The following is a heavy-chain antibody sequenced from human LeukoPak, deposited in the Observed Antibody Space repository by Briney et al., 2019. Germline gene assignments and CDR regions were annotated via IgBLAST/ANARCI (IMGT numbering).Heavy chain of an antibody. CDR3: ARGRPNYYGSNGHYYRRDGDY. V-gene: IGHV3-23*01. Sequence: GGSLRLSCAASGFAFSIYAMSWVRQAPGKGLQWVSSITSSGDGTYYADSVKGRFTISRDNSENMLYLQMNSLRVEDTAVYFCARGRPNYYGSNGHYYRRDGDYWGQGTLVTVSS. J-gene: IGHJ4*02. D-gene: IGHD3-22*01. CDR2: ITSSGDGT. CDR1: GFAFSIYA.